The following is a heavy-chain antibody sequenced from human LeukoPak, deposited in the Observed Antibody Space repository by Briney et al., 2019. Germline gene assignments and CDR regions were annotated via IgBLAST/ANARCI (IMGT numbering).Heavy chain of an antibody. D-gene: IGHD3-9*01. J-gene: IGHJ4*02. CDR2: ISAYNGNT. V-gene: IGHV1-18*01. CDR1: GYTFTSYD. CDR3: ARLRQGDILTGYSTLIDY. Sequence: ASVKVSCKASGYTFTSYDINWVRQAPGQGLEWMGWISAYNGNTNYAQKLQGRVTMTTDTSTSTAYMELRSLRSDDTAVYYCARLRQGDILTGYSTLIDYWGQGTLVTVSS.